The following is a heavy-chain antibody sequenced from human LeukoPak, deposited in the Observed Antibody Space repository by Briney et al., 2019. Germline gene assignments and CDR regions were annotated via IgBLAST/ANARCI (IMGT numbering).Heavy chain of an antibody. D-gene: IGHD4-11*01. CDR3: ARGNLWDYRRYYYYMDV. CDR2: INHSGST. V-gene: IGHV4-34*01. J-gene: IGHJ6*03. Sequence: GSLGLSCAASGFSFSNAWMSWVRQAPGKGLEWVGEINHSGSTNYNPSLKSRVTISVDTSKNQFSLKLSSVTAADTAVYYCARGNLWDYRRYYYYMDVWGKGTTVTVSS. CDR1: GFSFSNAW.